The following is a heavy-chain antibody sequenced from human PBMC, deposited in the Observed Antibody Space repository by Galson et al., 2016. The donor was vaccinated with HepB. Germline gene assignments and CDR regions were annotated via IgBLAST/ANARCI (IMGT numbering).Heavy chain of an antibody. V-gene: IGHV3-23*01. CDR1: GLTFSNYA. CDR2: SGTSGNT. D-gene: IGHD3-10*01. CDR3: AKSRRGFYYFED. Sequence: SLRLSCAVSGLTFSNYAMSWVRQAPGKGLEWVSTSGTSGNTYYIDSVRGRFTISRDNSKNTLYLQMNSLRVEDTAVYFCAKSRRGFYYFEDWGQGTLVTVSS. J-gene: IGHJ4*02.